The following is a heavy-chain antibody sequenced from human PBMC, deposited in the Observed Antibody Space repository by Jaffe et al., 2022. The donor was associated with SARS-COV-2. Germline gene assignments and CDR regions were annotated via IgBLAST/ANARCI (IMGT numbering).Heavy chain of an antibody. CDR1: GFTFSDYY. J-gene: IGHJ4*02. CDR3: ASASDNDEGTLGY. D-gene: IGHD1-1*01. V-gene: IGHV3-11*01. Sequence: QVQLVESGGGLVKPGGSLRLSCAASGFTFSDYYMNWIRQAPGKGLEWVSYVSSSGTSKYYADSVKGRFTVSRDNAKDSLYLQMNSLRADDTAVYYCASASDNDEGTLGYWGQGTLVTVSS. CDR2: VSSSGTSK.